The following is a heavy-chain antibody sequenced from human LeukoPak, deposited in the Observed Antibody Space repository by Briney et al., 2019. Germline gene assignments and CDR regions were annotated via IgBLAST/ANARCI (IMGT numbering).Heavy chain of an antibody. CDR2: IYYSGST. Sequence: SETLSLTCTVSGGSISSYYWSWIRRPPGKGLEWIGYIYYSGSTNYNPSLKSRVTISVDTSKNQFSLKLTSVTAADTAVYYCARAGSSAYLIDYWGRGTLVTVSS. CDR1: GGSISSYY. D-gene: IGHD3-22*01. V-gene: IGHV4-59*01. CDR3: ARAGSSAYLIDY. J-gene: IGHJ4*02.